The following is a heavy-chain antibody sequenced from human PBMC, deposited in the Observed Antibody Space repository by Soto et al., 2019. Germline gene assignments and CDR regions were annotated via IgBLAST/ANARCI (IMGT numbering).Heavy chain of an antibody. CDR2: INAGNGNT. V-gene: IGHV1-3*01. Sequence: QVQLVQSGAEVKKPGASVKVSCKASGYTFTSYAMHWVRQAPGQRLEWMGWINAGNGNTKYSQKFQGRVTITRDTSASTAYMELSSLRSEDTAVYCCAAGYCSGGSCYGYFQHWGQGTLVTVSS. CDR3: AAGYCSGGSCYGYFQH. J-gene: IGHJ1*01. D-gene: IGHD2-15*01. CDR1: GYTFTSYA.